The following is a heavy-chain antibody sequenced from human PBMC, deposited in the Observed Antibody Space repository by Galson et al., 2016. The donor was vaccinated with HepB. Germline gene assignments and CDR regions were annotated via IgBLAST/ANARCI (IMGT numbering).Heavy chain of an antibody. J-gene: IGHJ4*02. CDR2: ISYDASNK. CDR1: GFTFSNYA. D-gene: IGHD1-1*01. Sequence: SLRLSCAASGFTFSNYAMHWVRQAPGKGLEWVAVISYDASNKYYADSVKGRFTISRDNSKNTLYLQMNSLRAEDTAVYYCAKVTGAIPTRFDYWGQGTLVTVSS. CDR3: AKVTGAIPTRFDY. V-gene: IGHV3-30*18.